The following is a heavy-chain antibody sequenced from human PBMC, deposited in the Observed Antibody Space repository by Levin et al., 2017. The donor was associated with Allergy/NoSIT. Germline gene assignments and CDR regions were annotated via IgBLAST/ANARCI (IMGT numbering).Heavy chain of an antibody. J-gene: IGHJ3*02. CDR2: ISWNSGSK. CDR1: GLTFDDYG. CDR3: AKDREECSSGWGRVFDI. D-gene: IGHD6-19*01. Sequence: GGSLRLSCAASGLTFDDYGLHWVRQAPGKGLEWVAGISWNSGSKGYADSVKGRFTISRDNAKNSLYLQMNSLRPEDPALYYCAKDREECSSGWGRVFDIWGEGTVVTVSS. V-gene: IGHV3-9*01.